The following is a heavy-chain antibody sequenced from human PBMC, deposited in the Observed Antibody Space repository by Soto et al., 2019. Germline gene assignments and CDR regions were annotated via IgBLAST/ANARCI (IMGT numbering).Heavy chain of an antibody. CDR1: GFTFSSYG. J-gene: IGHJ4*02. D-gene: IGHD3-22*01. V-gene: IGHV3-23*01. CDR2: ISGSGDRT. Sequence: GGSLSLSGAGSGFTFSSYGMSWVRQAPGKGLEWVSGISGSGDRTYYADSVKGRFTISRDDSKNTLYLQMNSLRAEDTAVYYCAKGIPYYDSSGYFDYWGQGTLVTVSS. CDR3: AKGIPYYDSSGYFDY.